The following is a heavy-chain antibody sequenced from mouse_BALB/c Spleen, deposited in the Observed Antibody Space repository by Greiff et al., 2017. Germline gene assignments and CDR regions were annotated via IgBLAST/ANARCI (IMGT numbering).Heavy chain of an antibody. J-gene: IGHJ2*01. D-gene: IGHD1-1*01. CDR2: INPSNGGT. V-gene: IGHV1S81*02. Sequence: VQLQQSGAELVKPGASVKLSCKASGYTFTSYYMYWVKQRPGQGLEWIGEINPSNGGTNFNEKFKSKATLTVDKSSSTAYMQLSSLTSEDSAVYYCTRSGYGSSDGYWGQGTTLTVSS. CDR3: TRSGYGSSDGY. CDR1: GYTFTSYY.